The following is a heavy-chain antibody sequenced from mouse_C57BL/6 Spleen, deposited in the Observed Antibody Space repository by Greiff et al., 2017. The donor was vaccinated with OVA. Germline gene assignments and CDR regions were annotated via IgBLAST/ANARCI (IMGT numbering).Heavy chain of an antibody. D-gene: IGHD1-3*01. V-gene: IGHV7-3*01. CDR1: GFTFTDYY. Sequence: EVQLVESGGGLVQPGGSLSLSCAASGFTFTDYYMSWVRQPPGKGLEWLGFIRNKANGYTTEYSASVKGRFTISRDNSKSILYLQMNALRAEDSATYYCARVLKVYYAMDYWGQGTSVTVSS. CDR2: IRNKANGYTT. J-gene: IGHJ4*01. CDR3: ARVLKVYYAMDY.